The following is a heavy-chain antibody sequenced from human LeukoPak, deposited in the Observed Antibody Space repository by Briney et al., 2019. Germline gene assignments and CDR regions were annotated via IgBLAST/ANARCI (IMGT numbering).Heavy chain of an antibody. CDR2: INHSGST. D-gene: IGHD3-16*02. J-gene: IGHJ4*02. V-gene: IGHV4-34*01. Sequence: SETLSLTCAVYGGSFSGYYWSWIRQPPGKGLEWIGEINHSGSTNYNPSLKSRVTISVDTSKNQFSLKLSSVTAADTAVYYCARGPYVWGSYRPRSFDYWGQGTLVTVSS. CDR1: GGSFSGYY. CDR3: ARGPYVWGSYRPRSFDY.